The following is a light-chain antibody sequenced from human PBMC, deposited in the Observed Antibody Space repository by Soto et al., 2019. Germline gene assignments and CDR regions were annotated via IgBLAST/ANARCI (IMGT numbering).Light chain of an antibody. Sequence: DIQMNQSPSTLSASVGDRVTITCRASQSITSWLAWYQQKPGKAPKLLIYKASSLEGGVPSRFSGSGSGTEFTFTISSLQPDDFATYYCQHYNSFPLAFGGGTQVEIK. CDR2: KAS. J-gene: IGKJ4*01. CDR3: QHYNSFPLA. CDR1: QSITSW. V-gene: IGKV1-5*03.